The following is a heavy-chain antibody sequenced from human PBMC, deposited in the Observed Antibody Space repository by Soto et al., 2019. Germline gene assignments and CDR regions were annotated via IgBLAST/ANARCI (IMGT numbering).Heavy chain of an antibody. CDR1: GYSFIDYW. CDR3: AKSSGYLYYYYGMDV. V-gene: IGHV5-51*01. D-gene: IGHD3-22*01. CDR2: IYPGDSGT. J-gene: IGHJ6*02. Sequence: ESLKISCKGSGYSFIDYWIGWVRQVPGKGLEWMGVIYPGDSGTRYSPSFQGHVTISADKSISTAYLQWSSLKASDTAMYYCAKSSGYLYYYYGMDVWGQGTTVTVSS.